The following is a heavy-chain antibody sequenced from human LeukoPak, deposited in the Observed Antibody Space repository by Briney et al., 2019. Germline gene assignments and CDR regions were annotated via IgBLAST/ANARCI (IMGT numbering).Heavy chain of an antibody. D-gene: IGHD1-26*01. J-gene: IGHJ4*02. CDR3: ARQRGRWDSFDY. CDR1: GGSISSYY. CDR2: IYYSGST. Sequence: SETLSLTCTVSGGSISSYYWSWIRQPPGKGLEWIGCIYYSGSTNYNPSLKSRVTISVDTPKNKCSLKLSSVTAADTAVYYCARQRGRWDSFDYWGQGTLVTVSS. V-gene: IGHV4-59*08.